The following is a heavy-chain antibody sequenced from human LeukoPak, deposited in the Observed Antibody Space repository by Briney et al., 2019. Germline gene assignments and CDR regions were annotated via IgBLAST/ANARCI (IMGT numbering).Heavy chain of an antibody. Sequence: GGTLRLSCAASGFTFSSYGMSWVRQAPGKGLEWVSSISRSGGSTHYADSVKGRFTISRDNSKNTLYLQMNSLRAEDTAVYYCARDRGNYYDSSDYYSPLDYWGQGTLVTVSS. CDR1: GFTFSSYG. D-gene: IGHD3-22*01. J-gene: IGHJ4*02. CDR2: ISRSGGST. CDR3: ARDRGNYYDSSDYYSPLDY. V-gene: IGHV3-23*01.